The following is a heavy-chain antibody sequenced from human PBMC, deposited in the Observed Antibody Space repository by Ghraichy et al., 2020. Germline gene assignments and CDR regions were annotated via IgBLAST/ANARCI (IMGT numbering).Heavy chain of an antibody. J-gene: IGHJ4*02. V-gene: IGHV3-7*01. CDR3: GRVRGAYDAVEY. D-gene: IGHD5-12*01. CDR2: IKEDGSQT. CDR1: GFTFSSYW. Sequence: GGSLRLSCAASGFTFSSYWMSWVRQAPGKGLEWVANIKEDGSQTYYADSVKGRFTISRDNAKNSLYLQMNSLRAEDTAVYHCGRVRGAYDAVEYWGQGTLVTVSS.